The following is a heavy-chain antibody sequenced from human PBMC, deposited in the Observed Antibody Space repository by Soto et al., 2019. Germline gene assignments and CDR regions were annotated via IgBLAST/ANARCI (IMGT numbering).Heavy chain of an antibody. CDR3: ATYRIMITFGGVIVSAEYFQH. CDR2: FDPEDGET. Sequence: ASVKVSCKVSGYTLTELSMHWVRQAPGKGLEWMGGFDPEDGETIYAQKFQGRVTMTEDTSTDTAYMELSSLRSEDTAVYYCATYRIMITFGGVIVSAEYFQHWGQGTLVTVSS. J-gene: IGHJ1*01. D-gene: IGHD3-16*02. CDR1: GYTLTELS. V-gene: IGHV1-24*01.